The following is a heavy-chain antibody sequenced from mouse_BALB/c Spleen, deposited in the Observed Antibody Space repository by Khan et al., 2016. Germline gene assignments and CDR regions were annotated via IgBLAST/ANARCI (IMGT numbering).Heavy chain of an antibody. V-gene: IGHV3-6*02. CDR1: GYSITSGYY. CDR2: ISYDGSN. CDR3: ASNWEGWYFDV. Sequence: EVQLQESGPGLVKPSQSLSLTCSVTGYSITSGYYWNWIRQFPGNKLEWMGYISYDGSNNYNPSLKNRISITRDKSKNQFFLKLNSVTTEDTATYYCASNWEGWYFDVWGAGTTVTVSS. J-gene: IGHJ1*01. D-gene: IGHD4-1*01.